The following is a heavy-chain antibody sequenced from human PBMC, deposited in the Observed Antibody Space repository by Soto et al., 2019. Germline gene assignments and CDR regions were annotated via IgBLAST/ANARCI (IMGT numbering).Heavy chain of an antibody. J-gene: IGHJ3*02. D-gene: IGHD2-15*01. Sequence: QVQLVQSGAEVKKPGASVKVSCKASGYTFTSYGISWVRQAPGQGLEWMGWISAYNGNTNYAQKLQGRVTMTTDTSTSTAYMELRSLRSDDTAVYYCAITVGLGGCCSGGSCHEDAFDIWGQGTMVTVSS. V-gene: IGHV1-18*01. CDR3: AITVGLGGCCSGGSCHEDAFDI. CDR1: GYTFTSYG. CDR2: ISAYNGNT.